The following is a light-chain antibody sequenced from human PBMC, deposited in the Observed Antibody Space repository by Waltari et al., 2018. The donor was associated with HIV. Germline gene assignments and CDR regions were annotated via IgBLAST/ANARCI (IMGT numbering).Light chain of an antibody. Sequence: QSVLTPPPSVSGAPGQRVTISCTGNRSHIGAGFDVHWYQQLPETAPKLLIYGDTNRPSGVPDRFSGSKSGTSASLAITGLQAEDEADYYCQSYDSGLSVVFGGGTKLTVL. CDR3: QSYDSGLSVV. CDR2: GDT. CDR1: RSHIGAGFD. V-gene: IGLV1-40*01. J-gene: IGLJ3*02.